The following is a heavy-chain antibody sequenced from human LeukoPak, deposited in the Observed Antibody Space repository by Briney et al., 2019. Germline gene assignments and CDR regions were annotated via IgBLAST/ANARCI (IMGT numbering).Heavy chain of an antibody. D-gene: IGHD5-12*01. Sequence: GGSLRLSCAASGFTFSSYSMNWVRQAPGKGLEWVSYISSSSSTIYYADSVKGRFTISRDNAKNSLYLQMNSLRAEDTAVYYCALLRGYSGYDLDYWGQGTLITVSS. CDR2: ISSSSSTI. V-gene: IGHV3-48*04. J-gene: IGHJ4*02. CDR3: ALLRGYSGYDLDY. CDR1: GFTFSSYS.